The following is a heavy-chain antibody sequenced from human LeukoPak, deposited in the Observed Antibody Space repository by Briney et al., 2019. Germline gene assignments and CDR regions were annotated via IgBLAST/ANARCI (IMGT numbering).Heavy chain of an antibody. CDR3: ARDRPIAVAGDLFDY. CDR2: IYYSGST. D-gene: IGHD6-19*01. Sequence: SETLSLTCTVSGGPISSYYWSWIRQPPGKGLEWIGYIYYSGSTNYNPSLKSRVTISVDTSKNQFSLKLSSVTAADTAVYYCARDRPIAVAGDLFDYWGQGTLVTVSS. V-gene: IGHV4-59*01. J-gene: IGHJ4*02. CDR1: GGPISSYY.